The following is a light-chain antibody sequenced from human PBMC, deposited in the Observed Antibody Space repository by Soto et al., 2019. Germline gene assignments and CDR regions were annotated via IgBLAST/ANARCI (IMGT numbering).Light chain of an antibody. Sequence: QSVLTQPASGYGSPGQSITVSCTATSSDVGYTFVSWYQHHPGKAPKLLIYDVANRPSGVSTRFSGSRSGDTASLTISGLQAEDEADYFCSAYTSSTTLLVFGTGTKVTVL. CDR2: DVA. J-gene: IGLJ1*01. CDR1: SSDVGYTF. CDR3: SAYTSSTTLLV. V-gene: IGLV2-14*03.